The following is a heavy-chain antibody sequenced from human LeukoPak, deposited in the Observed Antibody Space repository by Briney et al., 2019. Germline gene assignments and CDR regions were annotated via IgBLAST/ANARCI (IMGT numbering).Heavy chain of an antibody. V-gene: IGHV3-30*04. CDR3: ARQIPRTTTTVVTPSVLDY. D-gene: IGHD4-23*01. CDR2: ISYDGSNK. CDR1: GFTFSSYA. Sequence: GRSLRLSCAASGFTFSSYAMHWVRQAPGKGLEWVAVISYDGSNKYYADSVKGRFTISRGNSKNTLYLQMNSLRAEDTAVYYCARQIPRTTTTVVTPSVLDYWGQGTLVTVSS. J-gene: IGHJ4*02.